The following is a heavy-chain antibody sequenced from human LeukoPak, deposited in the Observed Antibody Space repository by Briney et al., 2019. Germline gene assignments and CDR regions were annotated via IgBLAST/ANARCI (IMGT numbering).Heavy chain of an antibody. V-gene: IGHV3-23*01. Sequence: GGSLRLSCAASGFTFSSYAMSWVRQAPGKGLEWVSAISGSGSSTYYADSVKGRFTISRDNSKNTLYLQMNSLRAEDTAVYYCARGGYIDQYYFDYWGQGTLVTVSS. CDR2: ISGSGSST. CDR3: ARGGYIDQYYFDY. J-gene: IGHJ4*02. D-gene: IGHD5-18*01. CDR1: GFTFSSYA.